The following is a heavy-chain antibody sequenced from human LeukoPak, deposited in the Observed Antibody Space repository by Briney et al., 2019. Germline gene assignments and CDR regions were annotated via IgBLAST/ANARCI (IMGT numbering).Heavy chain of an antibody. CDR2: ISGSGGST. CDR3: AKDRRYYYDSSGYHPFDY. V-gene: IGHV3-23*01. CDR1: GFTFSSYA. J-gene: IGHJ4*02. D-gene: IGHD3-22*01. Sequence: GRSLRLSCAASGFTFSSYAMSWVRQAPGKGLERVSAISGSGGSTYYADSVKGRFTISRDNSKNTLYLRMNSLRAEDTAVYYCAKDRRYYYDSSGYHPFDYWGQGTLVTVSS.